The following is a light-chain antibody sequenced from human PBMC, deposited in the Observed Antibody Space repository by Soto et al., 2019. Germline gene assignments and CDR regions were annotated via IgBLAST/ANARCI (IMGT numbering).Light chain of an antibody. Sequence: AIQMTQSPSSLSASVGDRVXXXXXASQGIRNDLGWYQQKPGKAPKLLIYAASSLQSGVPSRFSGSGSGTDFTLTISSLQPEDFATYYCQQSXXTXETFGQGTKVDIK. V-gene: IGKV1-6*01. CDR3: QQSXXTXET. J-gene: IGKJ1*01. CDR2: AAS. CDR1: QGIRND.